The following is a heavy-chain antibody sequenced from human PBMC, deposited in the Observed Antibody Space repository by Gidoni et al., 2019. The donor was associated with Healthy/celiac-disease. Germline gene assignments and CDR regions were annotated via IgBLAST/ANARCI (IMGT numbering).Heavy chain of an antibody. V-gene: IGHV3-33*01. J-gene: IGHJ4*02. Sequence: QVQLVESGGGVVQPGGSLGLSCARSGFTFSSYGMHWVRQAPGKGLEWVAVIWYDGSNKYYADSVKGRFTISRDNSKNTLYLQMNSLRAEDTAVYYCARSAGSSWFDYWGQGTLVTVSS. D-gene: IGHD6-13*01. CDR2: IWYDGSNK. CDR3: ARSAGSSWFDY. CDR1: GFTFSSYG.